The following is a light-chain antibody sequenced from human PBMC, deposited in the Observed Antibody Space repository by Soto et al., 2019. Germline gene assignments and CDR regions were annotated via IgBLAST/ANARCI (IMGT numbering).Light chain of an antibody. CDR3: LQDYGDSWT. CDR1: RDVGSD. CDR2: AAS. J-gene: IGKJ1*01. Sequence: QMTQSPSSLSASVGEKIIITCRASRDVGSDVSWYQQKPGQAPKLLIYAASYLYTGVPSRFSGSRSGTEFTLTISSLQPVDFASYYCLQDYGDSWTFGQGTKVEIE. V-gene: IGKV1-6*01.